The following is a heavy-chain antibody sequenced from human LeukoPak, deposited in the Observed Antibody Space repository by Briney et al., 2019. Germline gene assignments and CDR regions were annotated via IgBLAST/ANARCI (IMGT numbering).Heavy chain of an antibody. V-gene: IGHV3-7*03. CDR3: ARDGCGYTYGNDY. Sequence: AGGSLRLSCAASGFTFSPYWMSWVRQAPGKGLEWVANIKQDGSEKYYVDSVKGRFTISRDNAKKSLYLQMNSLRAEDTAVYYCARDGCGYTYGNDYWGQGTLVTVSS. CDR2: IKQDGSEK. D-gene: IGHD5-18*01. J-gene: IGHJ4*02. CDR1: GFTFSPYW.